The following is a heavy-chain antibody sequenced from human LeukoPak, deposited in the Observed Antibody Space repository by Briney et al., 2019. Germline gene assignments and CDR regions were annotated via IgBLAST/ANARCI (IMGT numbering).Heavy chain of an antibody. CDR1: GFTFSSYA. D-gene: IGHD5-24*01. J-gene: IGHJ3*02. V-gene: IGHV3-30-3*01. Sequence: PGGSLRLSCAASGFTFSSYAMHWVRQAPGKGLEWVAVISYDGSNKYYADSVKGRFTISRDNSKNTLYLQMNSLRAEDTAVYYCAQGEMATMKTQINGNAFDIWGQGTMVTVSS. CDR2: ISYDGSNK. CDR3: AQGEMATMKTQINGNAFDI.